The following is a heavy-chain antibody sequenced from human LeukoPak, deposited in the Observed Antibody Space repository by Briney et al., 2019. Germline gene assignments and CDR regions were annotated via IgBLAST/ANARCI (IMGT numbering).Heavy chain of an antibody. CDR2: IYDSGSS. V-gene: IGHV4-59*08. D-gene: IGHD1-26*01. CDR1: GDSISGYY. Sequence: SETLSLTCSVSGDSISGYYWSWIRQPPGKGLEWIGYIYDSGSSNYNPALKSRVTISVDTSTNQFSLKLSSVTAADTAVYHCARHFYDSRGSYSFALDYWGQGDLVTVYS. CDR3: ARHFYDSRGSYSFALDY. J-gene: IGHJ4*02.